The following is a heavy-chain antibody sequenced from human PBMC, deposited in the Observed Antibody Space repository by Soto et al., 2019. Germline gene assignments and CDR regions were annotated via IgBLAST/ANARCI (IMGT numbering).Heavy chain of an antibody. V-gene: IGHV7-4-1*01. CDR1: GYTFTSYA. J-gene: IGHJ6*02. D-gene: IGHD2-2*01. Sequence: GASVKVSCKASGYTFTSYAMNWVRQAPGQRLEWMGWINTNTGNPTYAQGFTGRFVFSLDTSVSTAYLQICSLKAEDTAVYYCAREGVVPAARLYYYGMDVWGQGTTVTVSS. CDR2: INTNTGNP. CDR3: AREGVVPAARLYYYGMDV.